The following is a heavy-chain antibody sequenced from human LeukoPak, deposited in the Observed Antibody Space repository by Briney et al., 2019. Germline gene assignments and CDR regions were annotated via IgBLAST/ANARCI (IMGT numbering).Heavy chain of an antibody. V-gene: IGHV3-48*01. Sequence: AGGSLRLSCAASGFTFNTYTMNWVRQAPGKGLEWVPYISGSSGIIDYADSVRGRFTISRDNAKNSLYLQMNSLRAEDTAMYYCVRVWGHSGYDYFPFDYWGQGTLVTVSS. CDR1: GFTFNTYT. D-gene: IGHD5-12*01. CDR3: VRVWGHSGYDYFPFDY. J-gene: IGHJ4*02. CDR2: ISGSSGII.